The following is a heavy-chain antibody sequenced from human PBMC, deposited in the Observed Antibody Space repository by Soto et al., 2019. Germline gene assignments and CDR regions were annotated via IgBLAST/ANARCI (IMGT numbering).Heavy chain of an antibody. Sequence: GGSLRLSCAGSGFSFSKYNMNWVRQAPGKGLEWVSSINDRSNYIYYADSVKGRFTISRDNAINSLYLQMNSLRPDDTAVYYFANFRYGSYSNLLDFSGRGT. D-gene: IGHD2-21*01. J-gene: IGHJ2*01. CDR1: GFSFSKYN. V-gene: IGHV3-21*06. CDR3: ANFRYGSYSNLLDF. CDR2: INDRSNYI.